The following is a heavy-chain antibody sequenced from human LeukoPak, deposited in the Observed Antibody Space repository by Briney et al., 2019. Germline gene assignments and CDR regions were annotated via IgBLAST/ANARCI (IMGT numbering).Heavy chain of an antibody. CDR2: VGGSGDTT. V-gene: IGHV3-23*01. Sequence: GGSLRLSCAASGFTFSSYGMSWVRQAPGKGLEWVSAVGGSGDTTYYADSVKGRFTISRDNSDNTVYLQMSGLRAEDTAVYHCAKGTGDAGYYFDNWGQGTLVTVSS. J-gene: IGHJ4*02. D-gene: IGHD1-1*01. CDR3: AKGTGDAGYYFDN. CDR1: GFTFSSYG.